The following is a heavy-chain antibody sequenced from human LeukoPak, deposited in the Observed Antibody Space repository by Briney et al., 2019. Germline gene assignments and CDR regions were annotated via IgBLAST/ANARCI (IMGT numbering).Heavy chain of an antibody. V-gene: IGHV4-59*08. CDR3: ARVGYDFWSGYRANRWFDP. D-gene: IGHD3-3*01. J-gene: IGHJ5*02. Sequence: SETLSLTCTVSGGSISNYFWIWIRQPPGKGLEWIGYIYYSGSTNYNPSLKSRVTISVDTSKNQFSLKLSSVTAADTAVYYCARVGYDFWSGYRANRWFDPWGQGTLVTVSS. CDR2: IYYSGST. CDR1: GGSISNYF.